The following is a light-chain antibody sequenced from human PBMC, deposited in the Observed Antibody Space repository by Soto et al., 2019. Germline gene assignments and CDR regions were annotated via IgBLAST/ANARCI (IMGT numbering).Light chain of an antibody. V-gene: IGKV3-11*01. J-gene: IGKJ5*01. CDR3: QQRKNWLPIT. CDR2: GAS. Sequence: EIVLTLSPATLSLSQGERATLSCRPSQTVSRDLAWYQQKAGQAPRLLIFGASNRATGIPARFSGSGSGTVFTLTIGSLEPEDSAVYYCQQRKNWLPITFGQGTRLEIK. CDR1: QTVSRD.